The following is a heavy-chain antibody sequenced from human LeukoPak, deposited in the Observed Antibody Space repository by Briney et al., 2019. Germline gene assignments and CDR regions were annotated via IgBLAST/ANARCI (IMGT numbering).Heavy chain of an antibody. Sequence: PSETLSLTCDVSGYAVGSSHYWGWIRQPPGRALQWIGHVNFHGTSAYNASLRGRVSISTEASKNRFSLRLTSVTGADAAIYYCARVVSQAAPDWYMDVWGGGTVVIVSS. CDR3: ARVVSQAAPDWYMDV. CDR2: VNFHGTS. V-gene: IGHV4-38-2*01. D-gene: IGHD2-21*01. CDR1: GYAVGSSHY. J-gene: IGHJ2*01.